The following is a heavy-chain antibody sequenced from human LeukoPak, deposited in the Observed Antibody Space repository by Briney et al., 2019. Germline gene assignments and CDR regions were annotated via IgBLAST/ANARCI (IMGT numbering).Heavy chain of an antibody. J-gene: IGHJ6*02. CDR3: ARHDPVGHYLRGMDV. CDR1: GGSISGYF. V-gene: IGHV4-59*08. CDR2: IYYTGST. Sequence: SETLSLTCAVSGGSISGYFWTWSRQPPGKGLEWIGYIYYTGSTIYNASLRSRVTMSVDVSKNQVSLDLTSVTAADTAVYYCARHDPVGHYLRGMDVWGQGTTVTVSS. D-gene: IGHD3-10*02.